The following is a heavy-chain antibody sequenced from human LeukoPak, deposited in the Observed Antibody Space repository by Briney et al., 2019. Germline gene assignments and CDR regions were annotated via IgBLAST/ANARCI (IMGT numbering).Heavy chain of an antibody. Sequence: GGSLRLSCVASGFTFSDYWMSWVRQAPGMGLEWVANIETDGDEKNYVDSVKGRFTISRDNARNPLYRQMSSLRVEDTAVYYCARDIPSGFYTPDYWGRGTLVTVSS. J-gene: IGHJ4*02. V-gene: IGHV3-7*01. D-gene: IGHD5-12*01. CDR2: IETDGDEK. CDR3: ARDIPSGFYTPDY. CDR1: GFTFSDYW.